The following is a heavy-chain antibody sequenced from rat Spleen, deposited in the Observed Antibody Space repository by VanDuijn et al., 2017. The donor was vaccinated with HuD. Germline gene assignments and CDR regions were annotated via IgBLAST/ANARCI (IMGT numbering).Heavy chain of an antibody. D-gene: IGHD1-11*01. CDR3: ARRSTEGRFFDY. V-gene: IGHV5-29*01. Sequence: EVQLVESGGGLVQPGRSLKLSCAVSGFTFKNYVMAWVRQAPTKGLEWVAAFSYDGFTTYYRDSVRGRFTISSDNTKTTLYLQMDSLRSEDTATYYCARRSTEGRFFDYWGQGVMVTVSS. CDR1: GFTFKNYV. J-gene: IGHJ2*01. CDR2: FSYDGFTT.